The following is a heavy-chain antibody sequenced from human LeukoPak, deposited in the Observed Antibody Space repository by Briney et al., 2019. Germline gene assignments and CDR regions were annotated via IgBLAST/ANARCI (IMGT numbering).Heavy chain of an antibody. D-gene: IGHD6-13*01. CDR1: GFTFDHYV. CDR3: ARGTLKAAATDFDY. Sequence: GGSLRLSCAASGFTFDHYVMSWVRQAPGKGLEWVSGINWNGGSTGYADSVKGRFTISRDNAKNSLYLQMNSLRAEDTALYYCARGTLKAAATDFDYWGQGTLVTVSS. V-gene: IGHV3-20*04. J-gene: IGHJ4*02. CDR2: INWNGGST.